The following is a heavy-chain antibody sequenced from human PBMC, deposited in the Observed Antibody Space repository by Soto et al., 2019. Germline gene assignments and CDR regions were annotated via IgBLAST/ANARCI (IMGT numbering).Heavy chain of an antibody. CDR2: ISIGSGSI. D-gene: IGHD2-15*01. V-gene: IGHV3-48*02. CDR1: GFTFSNYA. J-gene: IGHJ3*01. Sequence: EVHLVESGGGLVQPGGSLRVSCAASGFTFSNYAMNWVRQAPGKGLEWVSYISIGSGSIFYADSVKGRLTISRDDAKNSLYLQMNTLRDEDTTVYYCVSDARWAFEFWGQGTMVTVSS. CDR3: VSDARWAFEF.